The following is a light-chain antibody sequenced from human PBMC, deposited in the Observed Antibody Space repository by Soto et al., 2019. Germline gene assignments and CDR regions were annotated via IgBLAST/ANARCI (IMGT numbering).Light chain of an antibody. CDR3: QQHNKSPR. V-gene: IGKV3-15*01. CDR2: GAS. J-gene: IGKJ1*01. Sequence: EIAMTQSPATLAVSPGERSTLSCRASQSVSSNLAWYQQKPGQAPRLLIYGASTRATGIPARFSGSGSGTEFTRNVCGLQSEEFAVYYCQQHNKSPRFGQGTKVDIK. CDR1: QSVSSN.